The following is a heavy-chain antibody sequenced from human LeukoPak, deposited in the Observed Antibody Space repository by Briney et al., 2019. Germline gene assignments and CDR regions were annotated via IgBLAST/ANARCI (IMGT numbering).Heavy chain of an antibody. CDR1: GFTFDDYG. Sequence: GGSLRLSCAASGFTFDDYGMSWVRQSPGKGLEWVSVIYSGGSTYYADSVKGRFTISRDNSKNTLYLQMNSLRVEDTAVYYCARVVVVVTVSDALDIWGQGTMVTVSS. J-gene: IGHJ3*02. CDR2: IYSGGST. CDR3: ARVVVVVTVSDALDI. V-gene: IGHV3-66*01. D-gene: IGHD2-21*02.